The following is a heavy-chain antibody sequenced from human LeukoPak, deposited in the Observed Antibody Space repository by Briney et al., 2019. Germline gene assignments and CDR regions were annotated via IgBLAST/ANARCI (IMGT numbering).Heavy chain of an antibody. D-gene: IGHD3-22*01. CDR3: ATEQYYYDSSGFNWFDP. CDR2: FDPEDGET. CDR1: GYTFTSYD. J-gene: IGHJ5*02. Sequence: GASVKVSCKASGYTFTSYDINWVRQATGQGLEWMGGFDPEDGETIYAQKFQGRVTMTEDTSTDTAYMELSSLRSEGTAVYYCATEQYYYDSSGFNWFDPWGQGTLVTVSS. V-gene: IGHV1-24*01.